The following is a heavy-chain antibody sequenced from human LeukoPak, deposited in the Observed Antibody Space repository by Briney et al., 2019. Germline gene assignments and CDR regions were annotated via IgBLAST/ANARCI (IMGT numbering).Heavy chain of an antibody. V-gene: IGHV4-61*02. CDR3: ARDRSWTSGTLRPYSFYYYMEV. D-gene: IGHD6-13*01. CDR1: GGSDSSHTYY. Sequence: SETLSLTCTVSGGSDSSHTYYWSWIRQPAGKGLEWLGRIYNSGGTTYNPSLKSRASMSIDTSKNQFSLELTSVTAADTALYYCARDRSWTSGTLRPYSFYYYMEVWGKGTPVTVSS. CDR2: IYNSGGT. J-gene: IGHJ6*03.